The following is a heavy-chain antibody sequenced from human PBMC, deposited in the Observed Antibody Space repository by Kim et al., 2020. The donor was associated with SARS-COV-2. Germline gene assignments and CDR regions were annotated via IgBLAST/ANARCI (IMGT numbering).Heavy chain of an antibody. J-gene: IGHJ5*02. CDR3: ARDWRDYAGGWFDP. V-gene: IGHV4-31*02. D-gene: IGHD4-17*01. Sequence: NPSLKGRVTISVATSKNQSSLKLSSVTAAATAVYYCARDWRDYAGGWFDPWGQGTLVTVSS.